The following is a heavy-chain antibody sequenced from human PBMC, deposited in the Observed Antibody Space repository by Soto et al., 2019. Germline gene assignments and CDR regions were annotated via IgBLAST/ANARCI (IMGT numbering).Heavy chain of an antibody. D-gene: IGHD3-10*01. V-gene: IGHV4-4*02. CDR3: ARDQAGSPFRY. CDR1: GGSIRTTNW. J-gene: IGHJ4*02. Sequence: VQLQESGPGQVKTSETVSLTCAVSGGSIRTTNWWSWVRQSPGKGLEWIGEVYHSGSTSYNPSRWSRVTISIDTSKNKFFLDLTSVTAADTAVYFCARDQAGSPFRYWGQGILVTVSP. CDR2: VYHSGST.